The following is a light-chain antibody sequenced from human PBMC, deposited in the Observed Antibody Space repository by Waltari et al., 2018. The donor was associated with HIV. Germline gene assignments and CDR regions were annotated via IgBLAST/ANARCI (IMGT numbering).Light chain of an antibody. J-gene: IGLJ3*02. Sequence: HSTLTQPPSVSGAPGQRITISCAGNMSNLGAGSAVHWYQQFPGSAPKLRIFHNHYRPSGVPVRISGSKSGPSASLAITGLQTEDEAYYYCQSYDASLSGLWVVGGGTRLTVL. CDR1: MSNLGAGSA. V-gene: IGLV1-40*01. CDR3: QSYDASLSGLWV. CDR2: HNH.